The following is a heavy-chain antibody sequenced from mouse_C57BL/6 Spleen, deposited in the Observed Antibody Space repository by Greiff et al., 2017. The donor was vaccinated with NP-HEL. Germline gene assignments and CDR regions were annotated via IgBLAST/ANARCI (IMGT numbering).Heavy chain of an antibody. CDR2: ISDGGSYT. Sequence: EVKLMESGGGLVKPGGSLKLSCAASGFTFSSYAMSWVRQTPEKRLEWVATISDGGSYTYYQDNVKGRFTIARDNAKNNLYLQMSHLTSEDTAMYYCARDDYDGRSPYYFDYWGQGTTLTVAS. CDR1: GFTFSSYA. CDR3: ARDDYDGRSPYYFDY. J-gene: IGHJ2*01. V-gene: IGHV5-4*01. D-gene: IGHD1-1*01.